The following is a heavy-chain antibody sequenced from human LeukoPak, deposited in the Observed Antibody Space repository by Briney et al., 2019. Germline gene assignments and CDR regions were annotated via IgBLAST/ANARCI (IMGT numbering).Heavy chain of an antibody. CDR1: GGSISSYY. J-gene: IGHJ4*02. CDR3: ARTGSHHGDCFDY. Sequence: SETLSLTCTVSGGSISSYYWSWIRQPPGKGLEWIGYIYYSGSTNYNPSLKSRVAISVDTSKNQFSLKLSSVTAADTAVYYCARTGSHHGDCFDYWGQGTLVTVSS. D-gene: IGHD1-14*01. CDR2: IYYSGST. V-gene: IGHV4-59*08.